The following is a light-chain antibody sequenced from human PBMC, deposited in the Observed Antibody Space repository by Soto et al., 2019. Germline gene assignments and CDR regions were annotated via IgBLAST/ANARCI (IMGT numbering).Light chain of an antibody. J-gene: IGLJ2*01. Sequence: QSVLTQPPSVSAALGQKVTISCSGSSSNIGSNYVSWYQQLPGTAPKLLIYDNNKRPSGIPDRFSGSKSGTSATLGITGLQTGDEADYYCGTWDSSLSAVVFGGGTKLTVL. CDR2: DNN. V-gene: IGLV1-51*01. CDR1: SSNIGSNY. CDR3: GTWDSSLSAVV.